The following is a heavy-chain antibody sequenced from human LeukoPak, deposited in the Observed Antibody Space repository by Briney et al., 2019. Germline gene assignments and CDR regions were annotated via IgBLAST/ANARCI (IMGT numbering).Heavy chain of an antibody. V-gene: IGHV3-48*02. CDR3: ATDQRYAFDY. Sequence: PGGSLRLSCATSGFSFTDYPMNWVRQAPRKGLEWISNIRTTAEGATYAYYADSVKGRVTISRDDGKNTLYLHMNSLRDDDTAVYYCATDQRYAFDYWGQGILVTVSS. J-gene: IGHJ4*02. D-gene: IGHD3-9*01. CDR2: IRTTAEGAT. CDR1: GFSFTDYP.